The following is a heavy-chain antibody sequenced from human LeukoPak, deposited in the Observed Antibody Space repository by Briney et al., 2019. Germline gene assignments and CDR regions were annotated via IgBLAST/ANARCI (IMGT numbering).Heavy chain of an antibody. Sequence: SQTLSLTCSVSGGSISSGFYYWSWIRQPAGKGLEWIGRIYASGNTNYNTSLKSRVTISVDTSNKQFSLKLSSVTAADTAVYYCARDSAIYDTSGYYYSDAFDIWGQGIMVTVSS. CDR1: GGSISSGFYY. D-gene: IGHD3-22*01. V-gene: IGHV4-61*02. CDR2: IYASGNT. J-gene: IGHJ3*02. CDR3: ARDSAIYDTSGYYYSDAFDI.